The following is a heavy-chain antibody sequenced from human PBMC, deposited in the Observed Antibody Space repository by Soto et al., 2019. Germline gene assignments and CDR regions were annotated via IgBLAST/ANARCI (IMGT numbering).Heavy chain of an antibody. D-gene: IGHD2-2*01. CDR2: IYYSGST. J-gene: IGHJ4*02. CDR3: ARAFGSTMPSLF. V-gene: IGHV4-59*01. Sequence: SETLSLTCTVSGGYISSYYWTRIRQPPGKGLEWIGYIYYSGSTNYNPSLKSRVTMSIDTSKNQFSLKLSSVTAADTAVYYCARAFGSTMPSLFWGQGTLVTVSS. CDR1: GGYISSYY.